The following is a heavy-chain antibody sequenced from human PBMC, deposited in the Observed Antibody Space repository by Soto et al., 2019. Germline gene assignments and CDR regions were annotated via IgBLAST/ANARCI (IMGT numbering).Heavy chain of an antibody. CDR2: IYYSGST. Sequence: PSETLSLTCTVSGGSISSYYWSWIRQPPGKGLEWIGYIYYSGSTNYNPSLKSRVTISVDTSKNQFSPKLSSVTAADTAVYYCARVTPPPATVTTPAWFDPWGQGTLVTVSS. J-gene: IGHJ5*02. CDR1: GGSISSYY. CDR3: ARVTPPPATVTTPAWFDP. V-gene: IGHV4-59*01. D-gene: IGHD4-17*01.